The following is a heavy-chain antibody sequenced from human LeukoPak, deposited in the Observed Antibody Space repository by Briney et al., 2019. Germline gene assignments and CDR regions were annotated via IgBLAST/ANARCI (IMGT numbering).Heavy chain of an antibody. J-gene: IGHJ4*02. CDR3: ARGRGDLVDY. V-gene: IGHV3-21*01. D-gene: IGHD4-17*01. CDR2: ISSSSSYI. CDR1: GFTFSSYS. Sequence: GGSLRLSCAASGFTFSSYSMNWVRQAPGKGLEWVSSISSSSSYIYYADSVKGRFTISRDNAKHSLYLQMNSLRAEDTAVYYCARGRGDLVDYWGQGTLVTVSS.